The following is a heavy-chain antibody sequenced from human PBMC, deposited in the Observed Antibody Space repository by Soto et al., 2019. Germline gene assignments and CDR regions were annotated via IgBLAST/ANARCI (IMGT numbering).Heavy chain of an antibody. Sequence: EVQLVESGGGLVQPGGSLRLSCAASQFTFSRYWMHWVRQAPGKGVMWVSRINSDGSRTTYADYVKGRFTISRDSAKNTLFLHMNSLSAEDAAVYYCVRVATGSYDWFDPWGQGTLVTVSS. D-gene: IGHD1-26*01. CDR2: INSDGSRT. V-gene: IGHV3-74*03. CDR3: VRVATGSYDWFDP. CDR1: QFTFSRYW. J-gene: IGHJ5*02.